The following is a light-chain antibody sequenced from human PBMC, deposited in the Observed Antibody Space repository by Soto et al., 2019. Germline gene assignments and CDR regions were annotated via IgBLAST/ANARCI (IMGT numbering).Light chain of an antibody. CDR1: QSISSW. Sequence: DIQMTQSPSTLSASVGDRVTITCRASQSISSWLAWYRQKPGEAPKLLIYHASNLETGVPSRFSGSGSGTEFTLTFNSLQPDDFATYYCQQYKAFSWTFGPGTKVEI. CDR2: HAS. V-gene: IGKV1-5*03. CDR3: QQYKAFSWT. J-gene: IGKJ1*01.